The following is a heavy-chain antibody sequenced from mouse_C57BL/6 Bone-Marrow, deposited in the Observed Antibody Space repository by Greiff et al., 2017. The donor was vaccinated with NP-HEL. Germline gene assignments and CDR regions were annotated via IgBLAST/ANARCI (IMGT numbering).Heavy chain of an antibody. CDR1: GYTFTDYY. CDR2: INPNNGGT. D-gene: IGHD2-2*01. CDR3: ARTLAGGYDEGAMDY. V-gene: IGHV1-26*01. Sequence: EVQLQQSGPELVKPGASVKISCKASGYTFTDYYMNWVKQSHGKSLEWIGDINPNNGGTSYNQKFKGKATLTVDKSSSTAYMELRSLTSEDSAVYYCARTLAGGYDEGAMDYWGQGTSVTVSS. J-gene: IGHJ4*01.